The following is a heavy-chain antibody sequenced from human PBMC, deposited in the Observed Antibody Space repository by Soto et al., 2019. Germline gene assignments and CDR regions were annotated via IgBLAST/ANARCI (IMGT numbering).Heavy chain of an antibody. CDR3: AVTTNQFEGTPFDH. CDR2: INHSGST. CDR1: GGSISSGGYY. J-gene: IGHJ4*02. Sequence: SETLSLTCTVSGGSISSGGYYWSWIRQHPGKGLEWIGDINHSGSTYYNPSLKSRVTISVDTSKNQFSLKLSSVTAADTAVYYCAVTTNQFEGTPFDHWGQGTLVTVSS. V-gene: IGHV4-31*03. D-gene: IGHD4-17*01.